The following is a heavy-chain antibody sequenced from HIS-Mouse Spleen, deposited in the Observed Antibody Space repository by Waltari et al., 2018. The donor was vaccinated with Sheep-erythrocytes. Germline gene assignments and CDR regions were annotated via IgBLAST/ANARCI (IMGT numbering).Heavy chain of an antibody. CDR1: GFTFGGCP. J-gene: IGHJ4*02. CDR2: ISSSSSYI. CDR3: ARVASGATFDY. V-gene: IGHV3-21*01. Sequence: EVQLVESGGGLVKPGGSLRLSCAASGFTFGGCPLTCVRQGPGKGLEWVSSISSSSSYIYYADSVKGRFTISRDNAKNSLYLQMNSLRAEDTAVYYCARVASGATFDYWGQGTLVTVSS. D-gene: IGHD1-26*01.